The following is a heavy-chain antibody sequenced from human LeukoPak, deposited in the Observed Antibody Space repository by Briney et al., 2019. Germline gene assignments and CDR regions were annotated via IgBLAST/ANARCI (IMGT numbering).Heavy chain of an antibody. J-gene: IGHJ4*02. CDR3: ARYSGSFLFDY. Sequence: GSLRLSCAASGFTFSSYWMSWVRQAPGKGLEWVANIKRDGSETYYVDSLKGRFTVSRDNAKNSLYLQMNSLRAEDTAVYYCARYSGSFLFDYWGQGALVTVSS. D-gene: IGHD1-26*01. CDR2: IKRDGSET. CDR1: GFTFSSYW. V-gene: IGHV3-7*01.